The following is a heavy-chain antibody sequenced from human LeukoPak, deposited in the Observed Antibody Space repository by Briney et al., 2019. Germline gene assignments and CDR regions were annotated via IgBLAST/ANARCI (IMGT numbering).Heavy chain of an antibody. CDR1: GFTFSSYG. CDR2: ISYDGSNK. Sequence: GGSLRLSCAASGFTFSSYGMHWVRQAPGKGLEWVAVISYDGSNKYYADSVKGRFTISRDNSKNTLYLQMNSLRAEDTAVYHCARGDSCDYWGQGTLVTVSS. CDR3: ARGDSCDY. V-gene: IGHV3-30*03. J-gene: IGHJ4*02.